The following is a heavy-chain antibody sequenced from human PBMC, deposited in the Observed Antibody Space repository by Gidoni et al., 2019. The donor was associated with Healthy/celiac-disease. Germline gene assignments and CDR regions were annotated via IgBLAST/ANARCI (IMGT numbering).Heavy chain of an antibody. CDR1: GYTLTELS. CDR2: FDPEDGET. Sequence: QVQLVQSGAEVKKPGASVKVSCKVSGYTLTELSMHWVRQAPGKGLEWMGGFDPEDGETIYAQKFQGRVTMTEDTSTDTAYMELSSLRSEDTAVYYCATGRPIAAAGRKRMEGVRTDWYFDLWGRGTLVTVSS. CDR3: ATGRPIAAAGRKRMEGVRTDWYFDL. J-gene: IGHJ2*01. V-gene: IGHV1-24*01. D-gene: IGHD6-13*01.